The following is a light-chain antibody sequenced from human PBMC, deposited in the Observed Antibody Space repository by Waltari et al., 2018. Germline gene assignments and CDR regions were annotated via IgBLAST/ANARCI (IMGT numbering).Light chain of an antibody. Sequence: QSALTQPASVSGSPGQPITISCSGTDSDVGAYDFVSWYQQHPGKAPHLIMYEVSNRPSGISNRFSASKSGNTASLTISGLQAEDEADYYCSSYTTSSAPGVFGTGTRVTVL. CDR1: DSDVGAYDF. J-gene: IGLJ1*01. CDR2: EVS. CDR3: SSYTTSSAPGV. V-gene: IGLV2-14*01.